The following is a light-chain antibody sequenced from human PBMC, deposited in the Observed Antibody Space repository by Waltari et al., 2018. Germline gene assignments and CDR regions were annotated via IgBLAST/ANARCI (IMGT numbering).Light chain of an antibody. V-gene: IGKV1-27*01. CDR1: EDISYVFND. CDR3: QSYNRAPWT. CDR2: AAS. Sequence: IQMTQSPSSLSASIGDRVTITCRASEDISYVFNDLAWYQQKPGKVPKLLISAASTLQSGVPSRFSGSGSRTYFTLTISSLQPEDVATYYCQSYNRAPWTFGQGTKVEIK. J-gene: IGKJ1*01.